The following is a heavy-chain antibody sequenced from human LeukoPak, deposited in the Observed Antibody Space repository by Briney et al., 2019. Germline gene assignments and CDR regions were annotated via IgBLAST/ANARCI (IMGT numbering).Heavy chain of an antibody. D-gene: IGHD6-19*01. V-gene: IGHV3-21*01. Sequence: PGRSLRLTCAASGGSFSSYSMNWIRLTPVKGIELVSSIISNSSYIIYSDSLLSRFTISRVNAKNSLYLQMNSLRAADTAVYYCARDSALYSSGDYYYYCGMDVWGQGTTVTVSS. CDR2: IISNSSYI. J-gene: IGHJ6*02. CDR3: ARDSALYSSGDYYYYCGMDV. CDR1: GGSFSSYS.